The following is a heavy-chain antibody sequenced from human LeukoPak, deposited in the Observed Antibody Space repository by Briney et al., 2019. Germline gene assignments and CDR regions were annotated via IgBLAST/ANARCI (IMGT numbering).Heavy chain of an antibody. J-gene: IGHJ4*02. CDR2: ISYDGSNK. V-gene: IGHV3-30-3*01. CDR1: GFTFSSYA. Sequence: GGSLRLSCAASGFTFSSYAMHWVRQAPGKGLEWVAVISYDGSNKYYADSVKGRFTISRDNSKNTLYLQMNSLRAEDTAVYYCARDQGDYGSGSIPLYWGQGTLVTVSS. CDR3: ARDQGDYGSGSIPLY. D-gene: IGHD3-10*01.